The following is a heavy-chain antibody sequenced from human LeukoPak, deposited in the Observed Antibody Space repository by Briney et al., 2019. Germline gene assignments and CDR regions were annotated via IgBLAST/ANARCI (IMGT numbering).Heavy chain of an antibody. CDR3: AGSSGYSYGYIDY. CDR1: GFTFSDYY. Sequence: GGSLRLSCAASGFTFSDYYMSWIRQAPGKGLEWVSYISSSGSTIYYADSVKGRFTISSDNAKNSLYLQMNSLRTEDTAVYYCAGSSGYSYGYIDYWGQGTLVTVSS. J-gene: IGHJ4*02. D-gene: IGHD5-18*01. V-gene: IGHV3-11*04. CDR2: ISSSGSTI.